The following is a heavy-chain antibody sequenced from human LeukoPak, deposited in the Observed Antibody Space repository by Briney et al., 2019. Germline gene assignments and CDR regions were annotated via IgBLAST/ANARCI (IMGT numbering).Heavy chain of an antibody. D-gene: IGHD1-26*01. Sequence: SETLSLTCTVSGYSISSGSTGAWFRSPPEKGREWIGSIHYSARIYYNPSLKSRLTISPDTSKNQFSLKLTSVTAADTAVYYCTREVRSAWASFDPWGQGTLVIVSS. CDR1: GYSISSGST. CDR3: TREVRSAWASFDP. CDR2: IHYSARI. V-gene: IGHV4-38-2*02. J-gene: IGHJ5*02.